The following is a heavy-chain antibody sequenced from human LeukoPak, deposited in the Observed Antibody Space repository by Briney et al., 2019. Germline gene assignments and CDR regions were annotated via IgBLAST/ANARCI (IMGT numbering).Heavy chain of an antibody. V-gene: IGHV3-48*03. CDR1: GFTFSTYE. J-gene: IGHJ4*02. Sequence: GGSLRLSCAASGFTFSTYEMNWVRQVPGKGLEWVSYISGSGTTIYYADSVKGRFAISRDNTKNSMYLQMNSLRAEDTAVYYCVSAYGGLLDYWGQGALVTVSS. D-gene: IGHD3-16*01. CDR2: ISGSGTTI. CDR3: VSAYGGLLDY.